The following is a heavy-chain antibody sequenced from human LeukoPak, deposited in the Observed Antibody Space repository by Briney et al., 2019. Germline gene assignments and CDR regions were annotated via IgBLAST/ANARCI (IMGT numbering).Heavy chain of an antibody. CDR2: ISYDGSNK. V-gene: IGHV3-30-3*01. CDR1: GFTFSSYA. Sequence: GGSLRLSCAASGFTFSSYAMHWVRQAPGKGLEWVAVISYDGSNKYYADSVKGRFTISRDNSKNTLYLQMNSLRAEDTAVYYCARDKKGYYYGSGTSFDYWGQGTRVTVSS. J-gene: IGHJ4*02. D-gene: IGHD3-10*01. CDR3: ARDKKGYYYGSGTSFDY.